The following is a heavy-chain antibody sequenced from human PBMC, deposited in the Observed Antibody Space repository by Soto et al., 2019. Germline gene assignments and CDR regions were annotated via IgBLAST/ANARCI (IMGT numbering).Heavy chain of an antibody. CDR2: IFYSGTT. CDR3: ARDYGSGNWFDP. V-gene: IGHV4-39*01. CDR1: GGSIRTTTYY. Sequence: SETLSLTCTVSGGSIRTTTYYWAWIRQPPGKGLEWIGSIFYSGTTYYNPSLKSRVTISVDTSKNQFSLRLTSVTAADTAVYYCARDYGSGNWFDPWGQGTLVTVSS. J-gene: IGHJ5*02. D-gene: IGHD3-10*01.